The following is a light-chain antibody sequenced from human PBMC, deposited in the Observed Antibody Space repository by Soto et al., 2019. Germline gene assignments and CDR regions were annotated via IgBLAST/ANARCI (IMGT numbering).Light chain of an antibody. CDR1: SSDVGSYNL. CDR2: EGS. Sequence: QSALTQPASVSGSPGQSITVSCTGTSSDVGSYNLVSWYQQHPGKAPKLMIYEGSKRPSGASNRFSGSKSGNSASLTISGLQAEDEADYYCCSYAGDITVVFGTGTKLTVL. J-gene: IGLJ1*01. CDR3: CSYAGDITVV. V-gene: IGLV2-23*01.